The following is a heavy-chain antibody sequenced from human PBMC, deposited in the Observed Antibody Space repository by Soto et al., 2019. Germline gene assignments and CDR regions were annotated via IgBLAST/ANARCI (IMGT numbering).Heavy chain of an antibody. Sequence: SQTLSLTCAISGDSVSSNGAAWNWIRQSPSRGLEWLGRTYYRSKWYNDYAVSVKSRITINPDTSKNQFSLQLNSVTPEDTAVYYCARYRASRRPHSLLDPRGQGSLGTVAS. CDR3: ARYRASRRPHSLLDP. J-gene: IGHJ5*02. V-gene: IGHV6-1*01. D-gene: IGHD5-18*01. CDR2: TYYRSKWYN. CDR1: GDSVSSNGAA.